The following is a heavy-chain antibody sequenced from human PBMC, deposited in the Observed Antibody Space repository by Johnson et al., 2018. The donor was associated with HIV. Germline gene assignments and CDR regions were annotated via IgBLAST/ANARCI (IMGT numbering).Heavy chain of an antibody. V-gene: IGHV3-30-3*01. D-gene: IGHD2-21*02. CDR2: ISYDGSNQ. Sequence: QVQLVESGGGLVQPGGSLRLSCAASGFTFSSYAMHWVCQAPGKGLEWVAVISYDGSNQYYADSVKGRFTISRDNSKNTLYLQLNSLRAEDTAVYYCAKKALGDVDAFDIWGQGTMVTVSS. CDR1: GFTFSSYA. CDR3: AKKALGDVDAFDI. J-gene: IGHJ3*02.